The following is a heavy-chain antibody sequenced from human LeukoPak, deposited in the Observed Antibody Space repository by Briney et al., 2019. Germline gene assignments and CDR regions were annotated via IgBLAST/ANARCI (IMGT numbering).Heavy chain of an antibody. CDR1: GFTFSSYA. CDR2: ISYDGSNK. V-gene: IGHV3-30*04. CDR3: ARGSPYSSSWYGIVGMDV. D-gene: IGHD6-13*01. J-gene: IGHJ6*02. Sequence: GGSLRLSCAASGFTFSSYAMHWVRQAPGKGLEWVAVISYDGSNKYYADSVKGRFTISRDNSKNTLYLQMNSLRAEDTAVYYCARGSPYSSSWYGIVGMDVWGQGTTVTVSS.